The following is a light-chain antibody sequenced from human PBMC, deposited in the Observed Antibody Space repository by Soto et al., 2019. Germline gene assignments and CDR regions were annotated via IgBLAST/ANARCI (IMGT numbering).Light chain of an antibody. CDR3: QQYYTTPLLT. V-gene: IGKV4-1*01. CDR2: WAS. CDR1: QSVLYSSKNKNY. J-gene: IGKJ4*01. Sequence: DIVMTQSPDSLSVSLGERATINCKSSQSVLYSSKNKNYLAWYQQKPGQPPKLLIYWASTRESGVPDRFSGSGSGTEFTLTISSLQAEDVAVYYCQQYYTTPLLTFGGGTKVEI.